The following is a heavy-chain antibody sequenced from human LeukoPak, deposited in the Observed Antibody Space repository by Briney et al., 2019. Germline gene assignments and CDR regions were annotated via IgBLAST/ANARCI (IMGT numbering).Heavy chain of an antibody. CDR3: ARGLAPAMVTFYYYYYMDV. Sequence: GGSLRLSCAASGFTFSDYYMSWIRQAPGKGLEWVSYISSSGSTIYYADSVKGRFTISRDNAKNSLYLQMNSLRAEDTAVYYCARGLAPAMVTFYYYYYMDVWGKGTTVTVSS. V-gene: IGHV3-11*04. CDR1: GFTFSDYY. J-gene: IGHJ6*03. D-gene: IGHD5-18*01. CDR2: ISSSGSTI.